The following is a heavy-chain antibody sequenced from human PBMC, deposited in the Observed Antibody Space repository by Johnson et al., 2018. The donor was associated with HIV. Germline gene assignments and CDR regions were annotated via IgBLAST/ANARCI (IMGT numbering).Heavy chain of an antibody. D-gene: IGHD2-15*01. J-gene: IGHJ3*02. CDR3: ARAYPYCSGGSCYTAQPNDAFDI. CDR1: GFTFSSYA. Sequence: MQLVESGGGVVQPGRSLRLSCAASGFTFSSYAMSWVRQAPGKGLEWVSAISGSGGSTYYADSVKGRFPIPRDNAKHSLYLQMNSLRAEDTAVYYSARAYPYCSGGSCYTAQPNDAFDIWGQGTMVTVSS. V-gene: IGHV3-23*04. CDR2: ISGSGGST.